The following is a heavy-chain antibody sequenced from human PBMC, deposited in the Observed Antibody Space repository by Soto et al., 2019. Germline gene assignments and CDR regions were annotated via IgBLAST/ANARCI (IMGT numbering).Heavy chain of an antibody. CDR2: IIPIFGTA. D-gene: IGHD6-13*01. V-gene: IGHV1-69*13. J-gene: IGHJ4*02. CDR3: ARDRIAAAGSPGEDY. Sequence: ASVKVSCKASGGTFSSYAISWVRQAPGQGLEWMGGIIPIFGTANYAQKFQGRVTITADESTSTAYMELSSLRSEDTAVYYCARDRIAAAGSPGEDYWGQGTLVTVSS. CDR1: GGTFSSYA.